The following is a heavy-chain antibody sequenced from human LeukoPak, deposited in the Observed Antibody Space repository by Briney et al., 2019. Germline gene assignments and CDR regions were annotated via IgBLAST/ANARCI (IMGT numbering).Heavy chain of an antibody. CDR2: IYHSGTT. CDR1: GYSISSSSW. D-gene: IGHD6-6*01. Sequence: SDTLSLTCAVSGYSISSSSWWGWIRQPPGKGLEWIAYIYHSGTTYYNPSLQSRVTMSVDTSKNQFSLKLSSVTAADTAVYYCARALSLDSSSSSGYFDYWGQGTLVTVSS. J-gene: IGHJ4*02. CDR3: ARALSLDSSSSSGYFDY. V-gene: IGHV4-28*03.